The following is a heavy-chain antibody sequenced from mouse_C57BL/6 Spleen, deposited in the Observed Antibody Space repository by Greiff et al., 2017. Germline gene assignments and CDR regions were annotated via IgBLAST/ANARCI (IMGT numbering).Heavy chain of an antibody. J-gene: IGHJ3*01. D-gene: IGHD4-1*01. V-gene: IGHV1-82*01. CDR2: IYPGGGDT. Sequence: QVQLQQSGPELVKPGASVKISCKASGYAFSSSWMNWVKQRPGQGLEWIGRIYPGGGDTNYNGKFKGKATLTADKSSSTAYMQLSSLTSEDSAVYCCASGTHNVGLAYWGQGTTVTVSA. CDR3: ASGTHNVGLAY. CDR1: GYAFSSSW.